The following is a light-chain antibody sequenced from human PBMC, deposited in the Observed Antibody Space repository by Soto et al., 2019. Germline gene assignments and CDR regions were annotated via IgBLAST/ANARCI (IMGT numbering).Light chain of an antibody. CDR3: RPHDTYPLP. CDR2: KAY. J-gene: IGKJ4*01. CDR1: QSISTW. V-gene: IGKV1-5*03. Sequence: STTPASVGVRVTITGRASQSISTWLAWCQQKPGKAHNLLIYKAYNLHTAVQSRFSGSGSGTEFTLTISSLQPDYFATDCCRPHDTYPLPFCGVAQV.